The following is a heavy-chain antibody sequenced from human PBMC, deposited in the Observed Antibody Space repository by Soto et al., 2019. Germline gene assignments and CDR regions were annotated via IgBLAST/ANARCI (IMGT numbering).Heavy chain of an antibody. D-gene: IGHD2-2*01. V-gene: IGHV3-30*18. CDR1: GFTFSSYG. J-gene: IGHJ6*02. CDR3: AKDRIVVVPAAHLMGADV. CDR2: ISYDGSNK. Sequence: GGSLRLSCAASGFTFSSYGMHWVRQAPGKGLEWVAVISYDGSNKYYADSVKGRFTISRDNSKNTLYLQMNSLRAEDTAVYYCAKDRIVVVPAAHLMGADVWGQGTTVTVSS.